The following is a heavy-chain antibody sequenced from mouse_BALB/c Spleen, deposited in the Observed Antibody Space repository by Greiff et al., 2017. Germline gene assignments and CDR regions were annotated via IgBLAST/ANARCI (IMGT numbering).Heavy chain of an antibody. CDR1: GFSFTDYG. CDR3: AKPYRYDGAWFAY. D-gene: IGHD2-14*01. V-gene: IGHV2-6-5*01. J-gene: IGHJ3*01. Sequence: VKLVASGPGLVAPSQSLSITCTVSGFSFTDYGVSWIRQPPGKGLEWLGVIWGGGSTYYNSALKSRLSISKDNSKSQVFLKMNSLQTDDTAMYYCAKPYRYDGAWFAYGGQGTLVTVSA. CDR2: IWGGGST.